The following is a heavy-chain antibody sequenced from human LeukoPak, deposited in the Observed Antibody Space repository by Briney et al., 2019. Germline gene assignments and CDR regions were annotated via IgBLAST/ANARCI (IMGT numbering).Heavy chain of an antibody. J-gene: IGHJ5*02. CDR1: GFTFSSYG. D-gene: IGHD3-3*02. CDR3: AKDHLHWFDP. V-gene: IGHV3-30*18. Sequence: GRSLRLSCAASGFTFSSYGMHWVRQAPGKGLEWVAVISYDGSNKYYADSVKGRFTISRDNSKNTLYLQMNSLRAVDTAAYYCAKDHLHWFDPWGQGTLVTVSS. CDR2: ISYDGSNK.